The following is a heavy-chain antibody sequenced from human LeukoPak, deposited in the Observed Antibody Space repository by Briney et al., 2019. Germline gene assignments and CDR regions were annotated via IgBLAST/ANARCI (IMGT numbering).Heavy chain of an antibody. Sequence: PSETLSLTCSVSGGYITSSFWSWIRQPPGKGLELIGYMYYGGRANYQPSLRGRVDISLDTSNNQVSLRLRSVTAADTAVYYCARLWRPHDYDNWFDAWGQGTLVTVSS. J-gene: IGHJ5*02. CDR1: GGYITSSF. CDR2: MYYGGRA. V-gene: IGHV4-59*01. D-gene: IGHD4-17*01. CDR3: ARLWRPHDYDNWFDA.